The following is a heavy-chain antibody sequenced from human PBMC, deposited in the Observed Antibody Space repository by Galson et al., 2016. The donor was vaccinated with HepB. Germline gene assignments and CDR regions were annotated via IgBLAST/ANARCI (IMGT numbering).Heavy chain of an antibody. CDR3: AKGPPPGYGNYYYYYGMDV. V-gene: IGHV3-23*01. Sequence: SLRLSCAASEVSLTNNAMSWIRQAPGKGLEWVATIRGNAGEAYYVDFVKGRFTISRDTSENRLYLQVSSLRVDDTAVYYCAKGPPPGYGNYYYYYGMDVWGQGTTVTVSS. J-gene: IGHJ6*02. CDR1: EVSLTNNA. CDR2: IRGNAGEA. D-gene: IGHD5-12*01.